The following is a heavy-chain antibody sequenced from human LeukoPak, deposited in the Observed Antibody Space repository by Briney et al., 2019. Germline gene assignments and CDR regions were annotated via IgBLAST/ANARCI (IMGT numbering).Heavy chain of an antibody. D-gene: IGHD3-3*01. Sequence: GGSLRLSCAASGFTFKNYAMSWVRQAPGKGLEWVSIISGTGNMTYYADSVKGRFTLSRNNSKDTLYLQMNSLRAEDTAVYYCARAGYDFWSGYSDYWGQGTLVTVSS. V-gene: IGHV3-23*01. CDR2: ISGTGNMT. CDR3: ARAGYDFWSGYSDY. J-gene: IGHJ4*02. CDR1: GFTFKNYA.